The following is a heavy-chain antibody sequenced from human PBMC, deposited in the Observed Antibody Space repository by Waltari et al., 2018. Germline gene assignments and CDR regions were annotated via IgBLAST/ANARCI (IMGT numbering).Heavy chain of an antibody. CDR2: IYTSGST. D-gene: IGHD3-22*01. CDR1: GGSISSGSYY. Sequence: QVQLQESGPGLVKPSQTLSLTCTFSGGSISSGSYYWSWIRQPAGKGLEWIGYIYTSGSTNYNPSLKSRVTISVDTSKNQCSLKLSSVTAADTAVDYCARDRGYYYDSSGSHPYYFDYWGQGTLVTVSS. CDR3: ARDRGYYYDSSGSHPYYFDY. V-gene: IGHV4-61*09. J-gene: IGHJ4*02.